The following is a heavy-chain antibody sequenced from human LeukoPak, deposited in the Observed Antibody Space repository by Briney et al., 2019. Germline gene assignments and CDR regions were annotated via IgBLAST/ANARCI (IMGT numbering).Heavy chain of an antibody. V-gene: IGHV4-39*01. CDR1: GGSISSSSYY. D-gene: IGHD4-23*01. CDR3: ARGQELLRWSVWSSFDY. CDR2: IYYSGST. J-gene: IGHJ4*02. Sequence: KPSETLSLTCTVSGGSISSSSYYWAWIRQPPGKGLEWIASIYYSGSTYYNPSLKSRVTISVDTSKNQFSLKLSSVTAADAAVYYCARGQELLRWSVWSSFDYWGQGTLVTVSS.